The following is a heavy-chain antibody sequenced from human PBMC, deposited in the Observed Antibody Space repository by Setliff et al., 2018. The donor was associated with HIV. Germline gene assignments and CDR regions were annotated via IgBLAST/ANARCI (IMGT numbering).Heavy chain of an antibody. J-gene: IGHJ4*02. CDR2: ISPNNGAT. CDR3: ARQLSNSLDF. CDR1: GYIFTDYY. D-gene: IGHD7-27*01. Sequence: ASVKVSCKASGYIFTDYYIHWVRQAPGQGLEWMGWISPNNGATQIPQRFRGRVTMTRDTSMNTAYLEFSGLRSDDTAVYYCARQLSNSLDFWGQGAQVTVSS. V-gene: IGHV1-2*02.